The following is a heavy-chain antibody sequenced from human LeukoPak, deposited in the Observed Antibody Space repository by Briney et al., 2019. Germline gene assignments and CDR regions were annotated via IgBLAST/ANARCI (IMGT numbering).Heavy chain of an antibody. CDR2: IYSGGST. Sequence: PGGSLRLSFSASGFTFASSYTSWIRQAPEKGLEWVSVIYSGGSTYYADSVKGRFTISRDNSKNTLYLQMNSLSAEDTAVYYCAMDGASGWHDYWGQGTLVTVSS. J-gene: IGHJ4*02. CDR1: GFTFASSY. V-gene: IGHV3-53*01. D-gene: IGHD6-19*01. CDR3: AMDGASGWHDY.